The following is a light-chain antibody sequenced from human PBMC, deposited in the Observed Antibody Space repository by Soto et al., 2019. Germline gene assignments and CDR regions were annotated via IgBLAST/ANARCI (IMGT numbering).Light chain of an antibody. CDR3: CSYAGSYTWV. CDR1: SSDVGGYNY. Sequence: QSVLTQPRSVSGSPGQSVTISCTSSDVGGYNYVSWYQQHPGKAPKLMIYDVNKRPSGVPDRFSGSKSGNTASLTISGLQAEDEADYYCCSYAGSYTWVFGGGTQLTVL. V-gene: IGLV2-11*01. J-gene: IGLJ3*02. CDR2: DVN.